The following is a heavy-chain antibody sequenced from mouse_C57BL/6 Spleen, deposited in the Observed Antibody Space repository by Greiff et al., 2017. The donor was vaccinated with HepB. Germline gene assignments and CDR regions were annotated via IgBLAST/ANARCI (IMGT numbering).Heavy chain of an antibody. J-gene: IGHJ3*01. D-gene: IGHD2-4*01. V-gene: IGHV1-26*01. CDR2: INPNNGGT. CDR1: GYTFTDYY. CDR3: ARNWGYDYAWFAY. Sequence: EVQLQQSGPELVKPGASVKISCKASGYTFTDYYMNWVKQSHGKSLEWIGDINPNNGGTSYNQKFKGKATLTVDKSSSTAYMELRSLTSGDSAVYYCARNWGYDYAWFAYWGQGTLVTVSA.